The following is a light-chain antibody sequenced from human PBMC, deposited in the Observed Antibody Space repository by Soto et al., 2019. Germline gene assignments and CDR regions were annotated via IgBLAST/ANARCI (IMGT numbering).Light chain of an antibody. CDR2: EGS. CDR1: SSDVGSYKF. CDR3: CSYAGSSTLV. J-gene: IGLJ2*01. Sequence: QSALTQPASVSGSPGQSITISCTGTSSDVGSYKFVSWYQHHPGKAPKLMIYEGSKRPSGVSYRFSGSKSGNTASLTISGLQAEDEADYYCCSYAGSSTLVFGGGTSLTVL. V-gene: IGLV2-23*01.